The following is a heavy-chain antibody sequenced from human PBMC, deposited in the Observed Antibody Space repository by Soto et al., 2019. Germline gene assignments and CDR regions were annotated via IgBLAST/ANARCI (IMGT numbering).Heavy chain of an antibody. CDR1: GFSFSNYA. CDR3: AKDQGIAGL. Sequence: VGSLRLSCAASGFSFSNYAMSWVRQAPGKGLEWVSSVSRSGETTYYADSVKGRFTVSRDDSKNMLYLEMNSLRAEDTAMYYCAKDQGIAGLWGQGTLVTVSS. J-gene: IGHJ4*02. V-gene: IGHV3-23*01. D-gene: IGHD6-13*01. CDR2: VSRSGETT.